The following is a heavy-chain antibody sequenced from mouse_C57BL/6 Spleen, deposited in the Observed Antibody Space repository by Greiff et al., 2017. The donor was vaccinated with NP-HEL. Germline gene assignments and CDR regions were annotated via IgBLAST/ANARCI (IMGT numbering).Heavy chain of an antibody. Sequence: LVESGGGLVQPGGSMKLSCVASGFTFSNYWMNWVRQSPEKGLEWVAQIRLKSDNYATHYAESVKGRFTISRDDSKSSVYLQMNNLRAEDTGIYYCTGFITTVVALDYWGQGTTLTVSS. V-gene: IGHV6-3*01. CDR2: IRLKSDNYAT. J-gene: IGHJ2*01. CDR3: TGFITTVVALDY. CDR1: GFTFSNYW. D-gene: IGHD1-1*01.